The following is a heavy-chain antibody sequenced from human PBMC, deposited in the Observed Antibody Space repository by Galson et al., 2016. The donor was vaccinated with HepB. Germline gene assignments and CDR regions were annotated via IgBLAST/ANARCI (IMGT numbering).Heavy chain of an antibody. CDR2: IIPIFGTP. Sequence: SVKVSCKASGGTFRSYAISWVRQAPGQGLEWMGGIIPIFGTPKYAQKFQGRVTISADKSTSTGYMGLSSLRSEGTALYYCARGTRYTSHWYPFDSWGQGTLVTVSS. J-gene: IGHJ4*02. V-gene: IGHV1-69*06. D-gene: IGHD6-13*01. CDR3: ARGTRYTSHWYPFDS. CDR1: GGTFRSYA.